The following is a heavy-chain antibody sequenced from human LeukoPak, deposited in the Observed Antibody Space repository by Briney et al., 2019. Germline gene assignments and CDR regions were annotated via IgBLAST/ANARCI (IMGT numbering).Heavy chain of an antibody. V-gene: IGHV1-2*02. CDR1: GYTFTGYY. Sequence: ASVKVSCKASGYTFTGYYMHWVRQAPGQGLEWMGWINPNSGGTNYAQKFQGRVTMTRDTSIGTAYMELSRLRSDDTAVYYCARPIRSSGYQLLLFDYWGQGTLVTVSS. D-gene: IGHD3-22*01. CDR3: ARPIRSSGYQLLLFDY. J-gene: IGHJ4*02. CDR2: INPNSGGT.